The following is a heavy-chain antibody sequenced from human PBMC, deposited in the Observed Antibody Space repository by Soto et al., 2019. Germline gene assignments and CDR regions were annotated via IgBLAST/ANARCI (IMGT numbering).Heavy chain of an antibody. D-gene: IGHD2-21*02. J-gene: IGHJ6*02. V-gene: IGHV4-59*01. CDR3: TRDGDGRMTTNPYYYYGMDV. CDR1: GGSISGYY. CDR2: VYYSGGA. Sequence: SEILSLTCIVSGGSISGYYWSWIRQPPGKGLEWIGNVYYSGGAKYNPSVKRRVSISVDTSKNQFSLNLSSVTAADTAVYYCTRDGDGRMTTNPYYYYGMDVWGPGITVTVSS.